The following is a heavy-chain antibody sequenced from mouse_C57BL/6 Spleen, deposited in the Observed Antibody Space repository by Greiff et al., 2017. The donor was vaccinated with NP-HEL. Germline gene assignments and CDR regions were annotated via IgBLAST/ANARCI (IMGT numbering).Heavy chain of an antibody. CDR3: ARSPYSTYAMDY. CDR2: IDPSDSYT. D-gene: IGHD2-5*01. Sequence: VQLQQSGAELVKPGASVKLSCKASGYTFTSYWMQWVKQRPGQGLEWIGEIDPSDSYTNYNQKFKGKATLTVDTSSSTAYMQLSSLTSEDSAVYYCARSPYSTYAMDYWGQGTSVTVSS. V-gene: IGHV1-50*01. J-gene: IGHJ4*01. CDR1: GYTFTSYW.